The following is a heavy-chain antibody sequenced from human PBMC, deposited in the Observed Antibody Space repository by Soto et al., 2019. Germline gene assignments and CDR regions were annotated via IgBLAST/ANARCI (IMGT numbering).Heavy chain of an antibody. Sequence: ASVKVSCKASGYTFTSYGIGWVRQAPGQGLEWMGWISAYNGNTNYAQKLQGRVTMTTDTSTSTAYMELRSLRSDDTAVYYCAREDYGGWLAGGAYWGQGTLVTVSS. CDR1: GYTFTSYG. CDR3: AREDYGGWLAGGAY. J-gene: IGHJ4*02. CDR2: ISAYNGNT. D-gene: IGHD4-17*01. V-gene: IGHV1-18*01.